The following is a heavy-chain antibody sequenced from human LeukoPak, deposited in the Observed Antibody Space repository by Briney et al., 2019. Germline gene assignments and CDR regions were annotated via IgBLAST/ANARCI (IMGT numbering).Heavy chain of an antibody. CDR2: IIPIFGTA. V-gene: IGHV1-69*06. CDR1: GGTFSSYS. CDR3: AKAFTAMANPFDY. J-gene: IGHJ4*02. Sequence: SVKVSCKASGGTFSSYSISWVRQAPGQGLEWMGGIIPIFGTANYAQKFQGRVTITADKSTSTAYMELSSLRSEDTAVYFCAKAFTAMANPFDYWGQGTLVTVSS. D-gene: IGHD5-18*01.